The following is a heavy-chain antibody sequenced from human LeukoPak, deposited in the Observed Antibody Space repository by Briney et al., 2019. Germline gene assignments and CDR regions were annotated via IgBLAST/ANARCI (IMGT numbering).Heavy chain of an antibody. Sequence: PGGSLSLSCAASGFPVSSNYMSWVRQAPGKGLEWVSVIYSGGSTNYADSVRGRFTISRDNSKNTLYLQMNSLRDEDTAVYYCARGRYEISAAMDVWGQGTTVTVSS. J-gene: IGHJ6*02. V-gene: IGHV3-53*01. D-gene: IGHD5-12*01. CDR1: GFPVSSNY. CDR2: IYSGGST. CDR3: ARGRYEISAAMDV.